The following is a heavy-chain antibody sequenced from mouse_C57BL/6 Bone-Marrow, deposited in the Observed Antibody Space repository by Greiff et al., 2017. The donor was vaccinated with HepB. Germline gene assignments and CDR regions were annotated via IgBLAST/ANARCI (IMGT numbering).Heavy chain of an antibody. CDR3: ARPLWLRRGGFDY. Sequence: EVQRVESGGGLAKPGGSLKLSCAASGFTFSDYGMHWVRQAPEKGLEWVAYISSGSSTIYYADTVKGRFTISRDNAKNTLFLQMTSLRSEDTAMYYCARPLWLRRGGFDYWGQGTTLTVSS. CDR1: GFTFSDYG. D-gene: IGHD2-2*01. V-gene: IGHV5-17*01. CDR2: ISSGSSTI. J-gene: IGHJ2*01.